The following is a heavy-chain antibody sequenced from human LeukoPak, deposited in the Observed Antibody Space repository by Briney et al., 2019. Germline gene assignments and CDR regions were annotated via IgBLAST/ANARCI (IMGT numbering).Heavy chain of an antibody. V-gene: IGHV3-23*01. CDR3: ARDTGDYYDSSGHYDY. J-gene: IGHJ4*02. Sequence: GGYLRLSCAASGFTFSSYAMSWVRQAPGKGLEWVSDISVSGSRIYYADSVKGRFTISRDNSKNTLYLQMNSLRAEDTAVYYCARDTGDYYDSSGHYDYWGQGTLVTVSS. CDR1: GFTFSSYA. D-gene: IGHD3-22*01. CDR2: ISVSGSRI.